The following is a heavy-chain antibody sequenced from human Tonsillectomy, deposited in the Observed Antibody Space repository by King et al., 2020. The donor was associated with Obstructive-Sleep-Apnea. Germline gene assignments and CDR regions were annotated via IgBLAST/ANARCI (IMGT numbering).Heavy chain of an antibody. D-gene: IGHD4-23*01. CDR1: TDSISSFR. V-gene: IGHV4-59*08. CDR3: ARHQNGGNSAFHYYGMDV. Sequence: QLQESGPGLVKPSETLSLTCSVSTDSISSFRWSWIRQPPGKGLEWIGYISDIGSTNYRPSLKSRVTISVDTSKNQFSLKLRSVTAADTAVYYCARHQNGGNSAFHYYGMDVWGQGTTVTVSS. J-gene: IGHJ6*02. CDR2: ISDIGST.